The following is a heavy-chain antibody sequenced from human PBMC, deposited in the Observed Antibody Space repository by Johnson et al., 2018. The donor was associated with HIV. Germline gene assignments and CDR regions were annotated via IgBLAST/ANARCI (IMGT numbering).Heavy chain of an antibody. CDR2: ISSSGSSR. D-gene: IGHD4-11*01. CDR1: GLTFSDYY. CDR3: ARDYRGALDI. V-gene: IGHV3-11*01. J-gene: IGHJ3*02. Sequence: QVQVLESGGGLVKPGGSLKVSCEASGLTFSDYYMSWIRQAPGKGLEWVSYISSSGSSRYYADSVKGRFTITRDNVKNSLYMQMNSLRVEDTAVYFCARDYRGALDIWGQGTMVTVSS.